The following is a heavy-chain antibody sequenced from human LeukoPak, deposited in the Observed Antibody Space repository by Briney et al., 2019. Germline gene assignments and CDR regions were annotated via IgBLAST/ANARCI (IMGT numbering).Heavy chain of an antibody. Sequence: SSGTLSLTCTVSGGSISSGDYYWSWIRQPPGKGLEWIGYIYYSGSTYYNPSLKSRVTISVDTSKNQFSLKLSSVTAADTAVYYCARGMEQQWLVHDVRFDPWGQGTLVTVSS. CDR2: IYYSGST. V-gene: IGHV4-30-4*01. J-gene: IGHJ5*02. CDR3: ARGMEQQWLVHDVRFDP. CDR1: GGSISSGDYY. D-gene: IGHD6-19*01.